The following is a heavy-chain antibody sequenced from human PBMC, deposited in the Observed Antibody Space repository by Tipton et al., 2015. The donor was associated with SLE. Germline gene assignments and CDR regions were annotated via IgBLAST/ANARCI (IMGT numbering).Heavy chain of an antibody. CDR1: GGSFSGYY. J-gene: IGHJ6*02. V-gene: IGHV4-59*01. CDR2: IYYSGST. CDR3: ARAQEDIVVVPAAPSDYYGMDV. D-gene: IGHD2-2*01. Sequence: TLSLTCAVYGGSFSGYYWSWIRQPPGKGLEWIGYIYYSGSTNYNPSLKSRVTISVDTSKNQLSLKLSSVTAADTAVYYCARAQEDIVVVPAAPSDYYGMDVWGQGTTVTVSS.